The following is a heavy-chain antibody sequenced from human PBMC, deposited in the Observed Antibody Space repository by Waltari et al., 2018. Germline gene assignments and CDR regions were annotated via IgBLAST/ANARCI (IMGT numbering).Heavy chain of an antibody. CDR1: GFTFSSYW. V-gene: IGHV3-7*01. J-gene: IGHJ4*02. CDR3: ARVGLHIAAAHDY. D-gene: IGHD6-13*01. Sequence: EVQLVESGGGLVQPGGSLRLSCAASGFTFSSYWMSWVRRAPGKGLEWVANIKQDGSEKYYVDSVKGRFTISRDNAKNSLYLQMNSLRAEDTAVYYCARVGLHIAAAHDYWGQGTLVTVSS. CDR2: IKQDGSEK.